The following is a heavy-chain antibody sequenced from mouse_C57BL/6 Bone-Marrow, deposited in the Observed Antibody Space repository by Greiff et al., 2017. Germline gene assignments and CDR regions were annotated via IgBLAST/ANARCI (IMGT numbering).Heavy chain of an antibody. Sequence: EVQGVESGGGLVQPGGSLSLSCAASGFTFTDYYMSWVRQPPGKALEWLGFIRNKANGYTTEYSASVKGRFTISRDNSQSILYLQMNALSAEDSATYYCARSGYWGFDYWGQGTTLTVSS. CDR1: GFTFTDYY. CDR3: ARSGYWGFDY. D-gene: IGHD3-1*01. CDR2: IRNKANGYTT. V-gene: IGHV7-3*01. J-gene: IGHJ2*01.